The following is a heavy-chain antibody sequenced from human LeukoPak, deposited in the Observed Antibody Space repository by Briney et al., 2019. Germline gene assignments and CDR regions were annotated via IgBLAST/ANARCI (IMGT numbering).Heavy chain of an antibody. J-gene: IGHJ4*01. CDR2: ISTDGNEK. V-gene: IGHV3-30*04. Sequence: PGGSLRLSCAASGFTFSAYVMHWVRQAPGKGLECVAVISTDGNEKYYADSVKGRFSISRDNSKNTLYLQMSSLRTEDTAVYYSVRDGGYTGGWTYGAEDYWGQGNLVTVSS. D-gene: IGHD2-8*02. CDR3: VRDGGYTGGWTYGAEDY. CDR1: GFTFSAYV.